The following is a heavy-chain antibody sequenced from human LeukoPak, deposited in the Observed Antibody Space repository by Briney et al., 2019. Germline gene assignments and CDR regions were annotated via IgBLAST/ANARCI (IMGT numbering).Heavy chain of an antibody. Sequence: SETLSLTCTVSGGSISDYTWSWIRQPAGKGLEWIGPIYTSGSTTYNPSLNRRIIMSEDTSKDQVSLKLCSVTGADTAVYCCASLESGHRWSYFDFWGEGTLVTVSS. CDR3: ASLESGHRWSYFDF. CDR1: GGSISDYT. D-gene: IGHD3-3*01. CDR2: IYTSGST. V-gene: IGHV4-4*07. J-gene: IGHJ4*02.